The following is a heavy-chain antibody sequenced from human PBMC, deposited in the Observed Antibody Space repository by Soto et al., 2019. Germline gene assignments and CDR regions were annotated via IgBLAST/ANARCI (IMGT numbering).Heavy chain of an antibody. CDR1: GFSFSTYG. J-gene: IGHJ3*01. CDR3: VRNDVSILASSNAIAV. Sequence: QVQLVESGGGVVQPGTSLRLSCAASGFSFSTYGFHWVRQTPGKGLEWVAVIVHDESWKDYADSVKGRFTISRDNSKKTLDLHMNSLRADDTGHYFCVRNDVSILASSNAIAVWVKGKMVT. D-gene: IGHD2-21*01. CDR2: IVHDESWK. V-gene: IGHV3-33*01.